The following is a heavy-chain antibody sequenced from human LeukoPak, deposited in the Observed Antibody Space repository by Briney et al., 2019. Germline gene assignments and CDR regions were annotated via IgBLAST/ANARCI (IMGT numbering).Heavy chain of an antibody. V-gene: IGHV3-48*03. Sequence: AGGSLRLSCAASGFTFSSYEMNWVRQAPGKGLEWVSYISSSGSTIYYADSVKGRFTISRDNAKNSLYLQMNGLRAEDTAVYYCAREDIVATRSHGGDYYYCYMDVWGKGTTVTVSS. J-gene: IGHJ6*03. CDR3: AREDIVATRSHGGDYYYCYMDV. D-gene: IGHD5-12*01. CDR1: GFTFSSYE. CDR2: ISSSGSTI.